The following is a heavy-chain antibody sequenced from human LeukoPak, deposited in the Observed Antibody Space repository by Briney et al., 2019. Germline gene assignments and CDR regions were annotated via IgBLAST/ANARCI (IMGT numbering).Heavy chain of an antibody. CDR2: IWYDGSNK. J-gene: IGHJ6*03. Sequence: GRSLRLSCAASGFTFSSYGMHWVRQAPGKGLEWVAVIWYDGSNKYYADSVKGRFTISRDNSKNTLYLQMNSLRAEDTAVYYCAKDPPTWYNDYYYYMDVWGKGTTVTVSS. D-gene: IGHD1-1*01. CDR1: GFTFSSYG. V-gene: IGHV3-33*06. CDR3: AKDPPTWYNDYYYYMDV.